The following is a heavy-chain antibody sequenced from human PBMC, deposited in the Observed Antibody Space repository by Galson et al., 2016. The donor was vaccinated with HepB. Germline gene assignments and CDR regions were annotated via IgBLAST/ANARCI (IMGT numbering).Heavy chain of an antibody. CDR1: GFTFSGFA. Sequence: SLRLSCAASGFTFSGFAMTWVRQAPGKGLERVSSISDSGDRTYYADSVKGRFTISRDNSKNTLYLQMNSLRAEDTAVYYCAKLSVGTLFDPWGQGTLVTVS. V-gene: IGHV3-23*01. CDR2: ISDSGDRT. D-gene: IGHD4-23*01. CDR3: AKLSVGTLFDP. J-gene: IGHJ5*02.